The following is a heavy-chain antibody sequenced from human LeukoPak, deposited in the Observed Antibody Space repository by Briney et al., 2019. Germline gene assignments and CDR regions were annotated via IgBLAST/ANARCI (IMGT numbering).Heavy chain of an antibody. D-gene: IGHD3-22*01. CDR3: AREIYDSSGFVWFDY. Sequence: PSQTLSLTCTVSGGSISSGSYYWRWIRQPAGKGLEWIGRIYTSGSTNYNPSLKSRVTISVDTSKNQFSLKLSSVTAADTAVYYCAREIYDSSGFVWFDYWGQGTLVTVSS. CDR2: IYTSGST. J-gene: IGHJ4*02. V-gene: IGHV4-61*02. CDR1: GGSISSGSYY.